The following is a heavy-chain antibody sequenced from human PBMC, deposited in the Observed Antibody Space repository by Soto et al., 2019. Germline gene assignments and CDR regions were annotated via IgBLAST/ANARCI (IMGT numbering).Heavy chain of an antibody. V-gene: IGHV1-69*08. J-gene: IGHJ6*02. CDR2: IIPILGET. CDR1: GTIFNSYT. D-gene: IGHD3-16*01. CDR3: ARGLGGRMDD. Sequence: QVQLVQSGAEVKKPGSSVRVSCKASGTIFNSYTISWVRQAPGQGLEWMGRIIPILGETNSAQKFQGRVTLTADKSTNTAYMQLNSLRLEDTAVYYCARGLGGRMDDRGQGTTVTVSS.